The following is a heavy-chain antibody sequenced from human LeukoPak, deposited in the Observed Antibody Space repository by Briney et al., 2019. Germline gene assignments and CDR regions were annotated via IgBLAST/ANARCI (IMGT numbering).Heavy chain of an antibody. D-gene: IGHD6-13*01. Sequence: PGGSLRLSCAASGFTFSDYYMSWIRQAPGKGLEWVSYISSSCSTIYYADSVKGRFTISRDNAKNSLYLQMNSLRAEDTAVYYCARDHRYSSSWPIFDYWGQGTLVTVSS. V-gene: IGHV3-11*04. CDR1: GFTFSDYY. CDR3: ARDHRYSSSWPIFDY. J-gene: IGHJ4*02. CDR2: ISSSCSTI.